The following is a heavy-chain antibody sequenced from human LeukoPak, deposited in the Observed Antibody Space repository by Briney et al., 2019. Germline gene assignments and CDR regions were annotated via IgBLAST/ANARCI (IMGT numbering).Heavy chain of an antibody. CDR2: IKQDGSDK. CDR1: GFSFSDYW. Sequence: GGSLRLSCAASGFSFSDYWMTWVRQAPGKGLEWVASIKQDGSDKLYVDSVKGRFTISRDNAKNSLFLQMNSLRAEDTAVYYCASYCISRRCDSVLDYWGQGTLVTVSS. CDR3: ASYCISRRCDSVLDY. D-gene: IGHD2-15*01. J-gene: IGHJ4*02. V-gene: IGHV3-7*05.